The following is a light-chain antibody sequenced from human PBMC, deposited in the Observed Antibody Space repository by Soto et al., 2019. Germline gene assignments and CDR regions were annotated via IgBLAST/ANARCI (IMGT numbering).Light chain of an antibody. CDR2: WAS. V-gene: IGKV4-1*01. Sequence: DIVMTQSPDSLAVSLGERATINCKSSQSVLYSSNNKNYLAWYQQKPGQPPKLLIYWASIRKSGVPDRFSGSGSGTDFTLTTSSLQAEDVAVYYCQQYYSTPWTFGQGTKVEIK. CDR1: QSVLYSSNNKNY. J-gene: IGKJ1*01. CDR3: QQYYSTPWT.